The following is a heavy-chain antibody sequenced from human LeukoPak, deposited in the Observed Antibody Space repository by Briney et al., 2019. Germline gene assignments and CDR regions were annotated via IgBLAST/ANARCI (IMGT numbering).Heavy chain of an antibody. V-gene: IGHV3-7*01. CDR1: GFTFSNYA. Sequence: GGSLRLSCAASGFTFSNYAMSWVRQAPGKGLEWVANIKQDGSEKYYVDSVKGRFTISRDNAKNSLYLQMNSLRAEDTAVYYCARERYFDWFSDYWGQGTLVTVSS. CDR3: ARERYFDWFSDY. J-gene: IGHJ4*02. CDR2: IKQDGSEK. D-gene: IGHD3-9*01.